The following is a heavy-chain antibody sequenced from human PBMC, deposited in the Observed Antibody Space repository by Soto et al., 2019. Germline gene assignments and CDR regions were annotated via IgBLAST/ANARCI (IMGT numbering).Heavy chain of an antibody. CDR1: GGTFSSYA. Sequence: SVKVSCQASGGTFSSYAISWVRQAPGQGLEWMGGIIPIFGTANYAQKFQGRVTITADESTSTAYMELSSLRSEDTAVYYCARNRVLYSSSSRGWYWFDPWRQGTLVTVSS. CDR2: IIPIFGTA. D-gene: IGHD6-13*01. J-gene: IGHJ5*02. V-gene: IGHV1-69*13. CDR3: ARNRVLYSSSSRGWYWFDP.